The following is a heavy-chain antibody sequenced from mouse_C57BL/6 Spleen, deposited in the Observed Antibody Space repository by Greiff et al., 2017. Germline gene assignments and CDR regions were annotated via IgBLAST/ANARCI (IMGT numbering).Heavy chain of an antibody. CDR1: GYTFTGYW. CDR3: ARGGYYYGSSPYWYFDV. V-gene: IGHV1-9*01. Sequence: QVQLQQSGAELMKPGASVKLSCKATGYTFTGYWIEWVKQRPGHGLEWIGEILPGSGSTNYNEKFKGKATFTADTSSNTAYMQLSSLTTEDSAIYYCARGGYYYGSSPYWYFDVWGTGTTVTVSS. D-gene: IGHD1-1*01. J-gene: IGHJ1*03. CDR2: ILPGSGST.